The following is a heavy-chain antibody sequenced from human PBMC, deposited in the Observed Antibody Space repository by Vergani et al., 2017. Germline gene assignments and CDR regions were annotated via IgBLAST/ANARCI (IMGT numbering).Heavy chain of an antibody. J-gene: IGHJ3*02. Sequence: QVQLQESGPGLVKPSGTLSLTCAVSGGSISSSNWWSWVRQPPGKGLEWIGEIYHSGSTNYNPSLKSRVTISVDKSKNQFSLKLSSVTAADTAVYYCARGGYYYDSSDYPTRGFDIWGQGTMVTVSS. D-gene: IGHD3-22*01. CDR1: GGSISSSNW. CDR3: ARGGYYYDSSDYPTRGFDI. V-gene: IGHV4-4*02. CDR2: IYHSGST.